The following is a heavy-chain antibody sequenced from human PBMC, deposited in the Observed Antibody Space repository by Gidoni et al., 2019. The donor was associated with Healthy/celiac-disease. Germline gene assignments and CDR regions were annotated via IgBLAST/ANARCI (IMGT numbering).Heavy chain of an antibody. CDR1: GFTFSSYG. Sequence: QVQLVESGGGVVQPGRSLRLSCAASGFTFSSYGMHWVRQAPGKGLEWVAVISYDGSNKYYADSVKGRFTISRDNSKNTLYLQMNSLRAEDTAVYYCAKDRESSIDYWGQGTLVTVSS. CDR3: AKDRESSIDY. V-gene: IGHV3-30*18. J-gene: IGHJ4*02. CDR2: ISYDGSNK. D-gene: IGHD6-19*01.